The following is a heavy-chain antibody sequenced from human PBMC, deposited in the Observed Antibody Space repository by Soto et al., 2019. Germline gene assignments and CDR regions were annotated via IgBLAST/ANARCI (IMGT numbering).Heavy chain of an antibody. CDR3: ARSLEGTTVTNWFDP. J-gene: IGHJ5*02. D-gene: IGHD4-17*01. V-gene: IGHV1-69*01. CDR1: ADTFNSYS. CDR2: ITPVFGTA. Sequence: QVQLVQXGXXXXXXXSSVKVSCKASADTFNSYSLSWLRQAPGXXLEWMGGITPVFGTADYAQSFEDRLTITADDSTSTVYMELSSLRSDDTAVYYCARSLEGTTVTNWFDPWGQGALVTVSS.